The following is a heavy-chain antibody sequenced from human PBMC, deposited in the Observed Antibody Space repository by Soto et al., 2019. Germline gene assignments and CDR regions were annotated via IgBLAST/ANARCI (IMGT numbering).Heavy chain of an antibody. Sequence: ASVKVSCKASGYTFSNYGIHWVRQAPGQRLGWMGWINAGNGNTKYSQKFQDRVTITRDTSATTAYMELSNLRSEDTAVFYCARSGYSSGWYHWYFDLWGRGTLVTVSS. D-gene: IGHD6-19*01. CDR1: GYTFSNYG. V-gene: IGHV1-3*01. J-gene: IGHJ2*01. CDR3: ARSGYSSGWYHWYFDL. CDR2: INAGNGNT.